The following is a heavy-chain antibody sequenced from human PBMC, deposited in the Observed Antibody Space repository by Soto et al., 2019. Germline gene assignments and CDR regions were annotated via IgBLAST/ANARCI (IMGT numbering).Heavy chain of an antibody. D-gene: IGHD1-26*01. J-gene: IGHJ6*02. CDR2: IYPGDSDT. V-gene: IGHV5-51*01. Sequence: GESLKISCKGSGYSFTSYWIGWVRQMPGKGLEWMGIIYPGDSDTRYSPSFQGQVTISADKSISTAYLQWSSLKASDTAMYYCARLGATDPYYYYGMDVWGQGTTVTVSS. CDR3: ARLGATDPYYYYGMDV. CDR1: GYSFTSYW.